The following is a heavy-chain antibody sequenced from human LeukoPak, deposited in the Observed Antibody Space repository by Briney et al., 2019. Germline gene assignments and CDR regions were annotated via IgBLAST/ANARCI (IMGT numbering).Heavy chain of an antibody. CDR1: GFTFSSYA. D-gene: IGHD3-3*01. CDR2: ISGGGGST. Sequence: GASLRRSCAASGFTFSSYAMSWVRQAPGKGLGWVSAISGGGGSTYYADSVKGRVTISRDNSKKTLYLQMKSLRAEDTAVYYCAKGGLTIFGVVTRFEYWGQGTLVTVSS. J-gene: IGHJ4*02. V-gene: IGHV3-23*01. CDR3: AKGGLTIFGVVTRFEY.